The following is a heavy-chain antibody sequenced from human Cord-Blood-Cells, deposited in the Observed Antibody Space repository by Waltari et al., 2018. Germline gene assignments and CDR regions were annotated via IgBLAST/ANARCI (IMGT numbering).Heavy chain of an antibody. CDR3: ARGGRGYSYGGGVDY. CDR2: ISSSSSYI. Sequence: EVQLVESGGGLVKPGGSLRLSCAASGFTFSSYSMNRVRQAPGKGLEWVSSISSSSSYIYYADSVKGRFTISRDNAKNSLYLQMNSLRAEDTAVYYCARGGRGYSYGGGVDYWGQGTLVTVSS. D-gene: IGHD5-18*01. J-gene: IGHJ4*02. CDR1: GFTFSSYS. V-gene: IGHV3-21*01.